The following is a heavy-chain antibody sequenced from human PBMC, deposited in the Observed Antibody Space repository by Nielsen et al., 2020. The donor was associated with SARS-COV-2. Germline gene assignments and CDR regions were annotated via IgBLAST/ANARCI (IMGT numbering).Heavy chain of an antibody. CDR2: IYSGGST. CDR3: AGEFYDSSGYYWH. J-gene: IGHJ4*02. D-gene: IGHD3-22*01. V-gene: IGHV3-66*01. Sequence: GESLKISCEASGFTVSSNYMSWVRQAPGKGLEWVSVIYSGGSTYYADSVKVRFTISRDNTKNTLYLQLDSLRAEDTAVYYCAGEFYDSSGYYWHWGQGTLVTVSS. CDR1: GFTVSSNY.